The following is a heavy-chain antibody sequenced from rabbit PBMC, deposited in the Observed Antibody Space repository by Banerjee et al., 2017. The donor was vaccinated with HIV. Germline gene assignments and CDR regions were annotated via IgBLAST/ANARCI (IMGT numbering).Heavy chain of an antibody. Sequence: QSVEESGGDLVKPGGTLTLTCTASGFSLSSGYDMSWVRQAPGKGLECIGYINTGNGNTYYASWAKGRFTISRTSSTTVTLQMTSLTATDTATYFCARGTAGGLWGPGTLVTVS. CDR2: INTGNGNT. CDR1: GFSLSSGYD. D-gene: IGHD4-2*01. V-gene: IGHV1S40*01. J-gene: IGHJ4*01. CDR3: ARGTAGGL.